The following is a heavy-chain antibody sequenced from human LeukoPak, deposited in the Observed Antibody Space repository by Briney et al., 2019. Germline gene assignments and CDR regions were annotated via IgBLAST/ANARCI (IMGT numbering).Heavy chain of an antibody. CDR3: ARDYYYGMDV. CDR1: GFTFSTYW. V-gene: IGHV3-74*01. J-gene: IGHJ6*02. CDR2: INPDGITT. Sequence: PGGSLRLSCAAPGFTFSTYWMHWGRQAPGERLEWVSRINPDGITTTCADSVKGRFTISRDNAKNTLFLQMNSLRAEDTAVYYCARDYYYGMDVWGQGTTITVSS.